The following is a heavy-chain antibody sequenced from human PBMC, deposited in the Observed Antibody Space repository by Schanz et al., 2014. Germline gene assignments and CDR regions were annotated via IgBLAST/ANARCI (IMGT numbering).Heavy chain of an antibody. CDR2: MNPNSGDT. CDR3: AKVAPAATYLDS. Sequence: QEQLVQSGAEVRKPGASVKVSCRASGYPFTSDDITWVRQAPGQGLEWMGWMNPNSGDTGYPRKFQDRVTMTRNTSISTAYMELNSLTSEDTAVYYCAKVAPAATYLDSWGLGTLVTVSS. V-gene: IGHV1-8*01. J-gene: IGHJ4*02. D-gene: IGHD2-2*01. CDR1: GYPFTSDD.